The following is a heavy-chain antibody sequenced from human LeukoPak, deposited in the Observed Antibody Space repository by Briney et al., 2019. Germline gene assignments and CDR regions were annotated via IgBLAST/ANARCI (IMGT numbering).Heavy chain of an antibody. CDR2: INPNSGGI. Sequence: ASVKVSCKASGYTFTGHYMHWVRQAPGQGLEWMGWINPNSGGINYAQKFQGRVTMTRDTSITTVYMELSSLRSDDTAVYYCARDAPIAAACNFDLWGRGTLVTVSS. CDR3: ARDAPIAAACNFDL. V-gene: IGHV1-2*02. CDR1: GYTFTGHY. D-gene: IGHD6-13*01. J-gene: IGHJ2*01.